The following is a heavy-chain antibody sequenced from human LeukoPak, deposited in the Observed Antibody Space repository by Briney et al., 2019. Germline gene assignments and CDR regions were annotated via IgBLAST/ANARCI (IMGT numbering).Heavy chain of an antibody. D-gene: IGHD4/OR15-4a*01. CDR1: SGSVNSYY. CDR3: ARVPVAPRLYMDV. V-gene: IGHV4-59*02. J-gene: IGHJ6*02. CDR2: IYYSGST. Sequence: PSETLSLTCTVSSGSVNSYYWSWIRQPPGKGLEWIGYIYYSGSTNYNPSLKSRVTISVDTSKNQFSLKLSSVTAADTAVYYCARVPVAPRLYMDVWGQGTTVIVSS.